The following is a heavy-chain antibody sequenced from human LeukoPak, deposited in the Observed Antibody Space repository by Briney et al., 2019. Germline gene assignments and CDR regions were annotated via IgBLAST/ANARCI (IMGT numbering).Heavy chain of an antibody. CDR2: INHSGST. J-gene: IGHJ4*02. V-gene: IGHV4-38-2*02. CDR1: GYSISSGYY. CDR3: ARGTIAARAYDY. D-gene: IGHD6-6*01. Sequence: SETLSLTCTVSGYSISSGYYWGWIRQPPGKGLEWIGEINHSGSTNYNPSLKSRVTISVDTSKNQFSLKLSSVTAADTAVYYCARGTIAARAYDYWGQGTLVTVSS.